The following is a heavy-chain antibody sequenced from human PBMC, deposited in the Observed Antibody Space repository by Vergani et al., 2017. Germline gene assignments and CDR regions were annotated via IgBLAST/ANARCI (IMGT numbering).Heavy chain of an antibody. V-gene: IGHV3-23*01. CDR3: AGGGWLYYFDY. Sequence: EVQLLESGGGLVQPGGSLRLSCAASGFTFSSYALSWVRQAPGKGLEWDSAISGSGGSTYYANSVTSRLTISRDNSKNTLYLQMNSLRVEDTDVYYCAGGGWLYYFDYWGQGTLVTVSS. D-gene: IGHD6-19*01. J-gene: IGHJ4*02. CDR1: GFTFSSYA. CDR2: ISGSGGST.